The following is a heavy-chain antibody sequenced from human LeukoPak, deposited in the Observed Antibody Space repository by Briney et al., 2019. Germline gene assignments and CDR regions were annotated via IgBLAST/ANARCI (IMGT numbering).Heavy chain of an antibody. V-gene: IGHV3-74*01. J-gene: IGHJ3*02. CDR1: GFTFSTYW. CDR2: INSDGRTT. D-gene: IGHD3-10*02. CDR3: GSPRTFSGRNVLDM. Sequence: PGGSLRLSCAAAGFTFSTYWMHWVRQVPGKGLVWVSRINSDGRTTGYADSVKGWFTISRDNAKNTLYLQMNSLRVEDTAVYYCGSPRTFSGRNVLDMWGQGTMVTVSS.